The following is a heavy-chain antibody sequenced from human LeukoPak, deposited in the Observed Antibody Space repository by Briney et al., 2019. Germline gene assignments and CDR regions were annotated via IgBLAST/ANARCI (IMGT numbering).Heavy chain of an antibody. Sequence: GASVKVSCPASGSTFTDFYLTWVRQAPGRGLEWMGWINPYSAATINAQRFQDRLTLTWDMSIGTGYMELTRLTSDDAPVYYCATGSIARTRDPWRQGTRVTVST. D-gene: IGHD3-16*02. CDR3: ATGSIARTRDP. CDR1: GSTFTDFY. CDR2: INPYSAAT. V-gene: IGHV1-2*02. J-gene: IGHJ5*02.